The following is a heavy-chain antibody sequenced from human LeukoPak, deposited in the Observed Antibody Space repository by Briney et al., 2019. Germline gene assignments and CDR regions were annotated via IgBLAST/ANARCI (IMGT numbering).Heavy chain of an antibody. CDR1: GFTVSNNY. CDR2: IYSRGST. V-gene: IGHV3-66*03. Sequence: EGSLRLSCAASGFTVSNNYMRWVRQAPGKGLEWVSSIYSRGSTSYVDSVKGRFTISRDNSKNTLFLQMNSLRVEDTAVYYCARDYYGPWGQGTLVTVSS. CDR3: ARDYYGP. J-gene: IGHJ5*02. D-gene: IGHD3-22*01.